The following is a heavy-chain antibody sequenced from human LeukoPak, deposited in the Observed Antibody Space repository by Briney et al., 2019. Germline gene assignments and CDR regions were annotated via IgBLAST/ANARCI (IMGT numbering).Heavy chain of an antibody. CDR3: ARVYYYDSSGYSAYYYYVDV. CDR2: IYYSGST. D-gene: IGHD3-22*01. CDR1: GGSISSSSYY. V-gene: IGHV4-39*01. J-gene: IGHJ6*03. Sequence: PSETLSLTCTVSGGSISSSSYYWGWIRQPPGKGLEWIGSIYYSGSTYYNPSLKSRVTISVDTSKNQFSLKLSSVTAADTAVYYCARVYYYDSSGYSAYYYYVDVWGKGTTVTVSS.